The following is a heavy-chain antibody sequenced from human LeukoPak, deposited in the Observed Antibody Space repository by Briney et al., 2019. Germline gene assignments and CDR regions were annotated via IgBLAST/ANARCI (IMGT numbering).Heavy chain of an antibody. V-gene: IGHV4-59*08. Sequence: SETLSLTCTVSGGSISSYYWSWIRQPPGKELECIGYIYYSGSTNYHPSLKSRVTISVDTFKNQFSLKLSSVTAADTAVYYCARHPDYYMDVWGKGTTVTVSS. CDR2: IYYSGST. J-gene: IGHJ6*03. CDR3: ARHPDYYMDV. CDR1: GGSISSYY.